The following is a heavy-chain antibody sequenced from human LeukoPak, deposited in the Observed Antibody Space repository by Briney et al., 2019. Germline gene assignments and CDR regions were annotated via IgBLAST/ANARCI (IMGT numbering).Heavy chain of an antibody. V-gene: IGHV4-59*01. J-gene: IGHJ4*02. D-gene: IGHD6-13*01. CDR1: GGSISSYY. CDR2: IYYSGST. CDR3: ARYSSSWRAVDY. Sequence: SETLSLTCTVSGGSISSYYWSWIRQPPGKGLEWIGYIYYSGSTNYNPSLKSRVTISVDTSKNQFSLKLRSVTAADTAVYYCARYSSSWRAVDYWGQGTLVTVSS.